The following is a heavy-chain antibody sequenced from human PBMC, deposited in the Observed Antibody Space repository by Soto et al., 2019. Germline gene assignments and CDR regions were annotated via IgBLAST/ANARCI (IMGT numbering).Heavy chain of an antibody. V-gene: IGHV4-59*12. CDR1: RVRISEYS. CDR2: YFDGGRT. Sequence: ETLSLTCNAARVRISEYSWGWVRQSPGKGLEWIGNYFDGGRTMYNPSLKSRVTISVDASKNLFSLELSSVTAADTSVYHCASGGSMIRGRNFFDAWGQGVPVTVSS. CDR3: ASGGSMIRGRNFFDA. D-gene: IGHD3-10*01. J-gene: IGHJ4*02.